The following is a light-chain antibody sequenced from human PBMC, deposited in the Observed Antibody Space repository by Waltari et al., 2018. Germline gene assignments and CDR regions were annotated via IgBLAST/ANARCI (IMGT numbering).Light chain of an antibody. Sequence: QSVLTQPPSVSGAPGQRVTLSCTGSSSNLGAGYDVHWYQHLPGTAPTPLSYSNKNRPSGVPDRFSGSKSGTSASVAITGLQAEDEAEYYCQSYDTGLSGYVFGTGTKVTVL. CDR3: QSYDTGLSGYV. CDR1: SSNLGAGYD. CDR2: SNK. V-gene: IGLV1-40*01. J-gene: IGLJ1*01.